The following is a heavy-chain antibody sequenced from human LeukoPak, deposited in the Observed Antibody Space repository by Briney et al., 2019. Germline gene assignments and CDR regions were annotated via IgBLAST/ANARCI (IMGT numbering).Heavy chain of an antibody. CDR1: GFTFSSYG. Sequence: PGRSLRLSCAASGFTFSSYGMHWVRQAPGKGLEWVAVMWYDGSNKYYADSVKGRFTISRDNSKNTLYLQMHSLRAEDTAVYYCARDEVTTPRDGGQGTLVTVSS. CDR3: ARDEVTTPRD. V-gene: IGHV3-33*01. CDR2: MWYDGSNK. D-gene: IGHD4-17*01. J-gene: IGHJ4*02.